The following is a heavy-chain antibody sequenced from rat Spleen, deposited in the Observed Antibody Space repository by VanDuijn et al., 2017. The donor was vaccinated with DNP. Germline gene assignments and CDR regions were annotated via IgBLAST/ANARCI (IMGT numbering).Heavy chain of an antibody. Sequence: EVQLVESGGGLVQPGDSLKLSCVASGFTFSSYWMFWIRQAPGKGLEWVASINTDGGSTYYPDSVKGRFTISRDNAENTVYLQMDSLRSEDTATYYCARRDSGGTRFDYWGQGVMVTVSS. D-gene: IGHD1-4*01. CDR2: INTDGGST. CDR3: ARRDSGGTRFDY. J-gene: IGHJ2*01. CDR1: GFTFSSYW. V-gene: IGHV5-58*01.